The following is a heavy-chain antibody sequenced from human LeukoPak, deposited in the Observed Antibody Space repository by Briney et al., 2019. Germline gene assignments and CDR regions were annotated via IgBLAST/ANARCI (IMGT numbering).Heavy chain of an antibody. V-gene: IGHV1-69*01. J-gene: IGHJ4*02. Sequence: SVKVSCKASGGTFSSYAISWVRQAPGQGLEWMGGIIPIFGTANYAQKFQGRVTITADETTSTAYMELSSLRSEDTAVYYCARVQGYCSSTSCYWPFDYWGQGTLVTVSS. D-gene: IGHD2-2*01. CDR2: IIPIFGTA. CDR1: GGTFSSYA. CDR3: ARVQGYCSSTSCYWPFDY.